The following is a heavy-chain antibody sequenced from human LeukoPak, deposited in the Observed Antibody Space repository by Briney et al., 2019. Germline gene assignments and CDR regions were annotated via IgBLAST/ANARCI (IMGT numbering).Heavy chain of an antibody. D-gene: IGHD3-10*01. CDR3: ARLYYSGSGSDSSFDY. V-gene: IGHV1-2*02. CDR1: GYTLTGYY. Sequence: ASVKVSCKASGYTLTGYYLHWVRQAPGQGLEWMGWIYPNSGGTNYAQKFQGRVTMTRDTSVSTAYMELSSLRSDDTAVYYCARLYYSGSGSDSSFDYWGQGTLVTVSS. CDR2: IYPNSGGT. J-gene: IGHJ4*02.